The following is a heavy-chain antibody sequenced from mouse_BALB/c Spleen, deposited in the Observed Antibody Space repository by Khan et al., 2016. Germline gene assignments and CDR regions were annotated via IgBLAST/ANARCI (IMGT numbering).Heavy chain of an antibody. CDR1: GFSLTTYG. CDR3: ARDRYYGTSYFDY. D-gene: IGHD1-1*01. Sequence: QVQLKESGPGLVAPSQSLSITCTVSGFSLTTYGVHWVRQPPGKGLEWLGGIWAGGSTNYNSALMSRLIISQDNSKSQVFFKLNSLQTDDTATDYCARDRYYGTSYFDYWGQGTTLTVAS. V-gene: IGHV2-9*02. J-gene: IGHJ2*01. CDR2: IWAGGST.